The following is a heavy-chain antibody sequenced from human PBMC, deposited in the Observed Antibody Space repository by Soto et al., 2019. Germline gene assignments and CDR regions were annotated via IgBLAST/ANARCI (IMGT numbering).Heavy chain of an antibody. CDR3: ARDAPGEAPY. CDR2: INYRGTT. D-gene: IGHD2-2*01. V-gene: IGHV4-31*03. CDR1: GGSITNGDYY. J-gene: IGHJ4*02. Sequence: EQLQESGPGLVRPSQTLSLTCTVSGGSITNGDYYWNWIRQHPGKGLEWIGYINYRGTTFYNPSLKSRVFISVETSKNQFSLNLSSVTAADTAVYFCARDAPGEAPYWGQGTLVTVSS.